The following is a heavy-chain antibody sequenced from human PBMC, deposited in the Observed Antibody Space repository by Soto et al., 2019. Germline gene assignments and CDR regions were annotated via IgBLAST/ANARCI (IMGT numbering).Heavy chain of an antibody. J-gene: IGHJ4*02. CDR1: GGSIGSSGYY. CDR2: SYYRGTT. V-gene: IGHV4-31*03. D-gene: IGHD3-3*01. CDR3: ARAVESHQFDS. Sequence: QVQLQESGPGLVKPSQTLSLTCTVSGGSIGSSGYYWSWIRQYPGKGLEWIGSSYYRGTTYYTPSLKPRVTTSRDTSKNQFSLKLSSVTAADTAVYFCARAVESHQFDSWGQGILVTVSS.